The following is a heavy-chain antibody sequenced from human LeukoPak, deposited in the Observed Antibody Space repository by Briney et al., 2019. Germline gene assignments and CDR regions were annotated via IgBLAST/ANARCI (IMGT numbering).Heavy chain of an antibody. D-gene: IGHD7-27*01. CDR3: AKDRNWGGSGGVDY. J-gene: IGHJ4*02. Sequence: KPGGSLRLSCAASGFTFDDYAMHWVRQAPGKGLEWVSGISWNSGSIGYADSVKGRFTISRDNAKNSLYLQMNSLRAEDMALYYCAKDRNWGGSGGVDYWGQGTLVTVSS. V-gene: IGHV3-9*03. CDR2: ISWNSGSI. CDR1: GFTFDDYA.